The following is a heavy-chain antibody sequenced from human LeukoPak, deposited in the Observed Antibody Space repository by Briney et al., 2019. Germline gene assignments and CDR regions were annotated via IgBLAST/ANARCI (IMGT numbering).Heavy chain of an antibody. D-gene: IGHD6-25*01. V-gene: IGHV1-18*01. J-gene: IGHJ4*02. Sequence: GASVKVSCKASGYTFTTYGISWVRQAPGQRLEWIGWSSPYSGNTDYAQKFQGRVTMTTDASTTTAYMELRGLISDDTAVYYCARADPTNSGDEYFDYWGQGTLITVSS. CDR2: SSPYSGNT. CDR3: ARADPTNSGDEYFDY. CDR1: GYTFTTYG.